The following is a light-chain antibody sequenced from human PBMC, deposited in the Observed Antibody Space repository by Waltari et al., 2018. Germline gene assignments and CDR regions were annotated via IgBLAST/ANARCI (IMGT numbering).Light chain of an antibody. Sequence: QSALTQPRSVSGSHGQSVTISCSGTSSDVGSYNFVPWYQQPPGNAPKLLIYDVVKRPSGVPYRFSGSKSGNTASLTISGLQTEDESDYYCCSYAGSYTFVFGGGTQLTVL. J-gene: IGLJ7*01. CDR2: DVV. V-gene: IGLV2-11*01. CDR1: SSDVGSYNF. CDR3: CSYAGSYTFV.